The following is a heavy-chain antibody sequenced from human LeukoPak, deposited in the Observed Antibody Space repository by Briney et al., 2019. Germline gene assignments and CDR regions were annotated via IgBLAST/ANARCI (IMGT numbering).Heavy chain of an antibody. J-gene: IGHJ4*02. V-gene: IGHV3-20*04. Sequence: GGSLRLSCAASRFTLDDYGMSWVRQAPGKGLEWVSGIGWSGSSTGYADSVKGRFTISIDNAKNSLYLQLNSLRAEDTAFYYCARDRASGWYRGDYDYWGQGTLVTVSS. CDR2: IGWSGSST. D-gene: IGHD6-19*01. CDR1: RFTLDDYG. CDR3: ARDRASGWYRGDYDY.